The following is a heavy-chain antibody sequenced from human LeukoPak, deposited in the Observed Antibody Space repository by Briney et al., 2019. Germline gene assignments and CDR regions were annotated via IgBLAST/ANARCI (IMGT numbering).Heavy chain of an antibody. D-gene: IGHD3-3*01. CDR2: INHSGST. CDR1: GGSFSGYY. J-gene: IGHJ5*02. V-gene: IGHV4-34*01. Sequence: SETLSLTCAVYGGSFSGYYWSWIGQPPGKGLEWIGEINHSGSTNYNPSLKSRVTISVDTSKNQFSLKLSSVTAADTAVYYCASKILESLNWFDPWGQGTLVTVSS. CDR3: ASKILESLNWFDP.